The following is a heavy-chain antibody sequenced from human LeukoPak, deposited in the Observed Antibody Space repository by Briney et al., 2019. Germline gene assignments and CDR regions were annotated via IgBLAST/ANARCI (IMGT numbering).Heavy chain of an antibody. V-gene: IGHV1-2*02. J-gene: IGHJ4*02. D-gene: IGHD1-26*01. CDR2: INPNSGGT. CDR1: GYTFTGYY. CDR3: ARETEDMWEPRTTAWRY. Sequence: ASVKVSCKASGYTFTGYYMHWVRQAPGQGLEWMGWINPNSGGTNYAQKFQGRVTMTRDTSISTAYMELSRLRSDDTAVYYCARETEDMWEPRTTAWRYWGQGTLVTVSS.